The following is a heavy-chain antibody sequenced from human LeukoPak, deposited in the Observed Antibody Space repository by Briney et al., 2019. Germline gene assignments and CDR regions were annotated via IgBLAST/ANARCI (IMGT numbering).Heavy chain of an antibody. D-gene: IGHD2-8*01. CDR2: INTNTGNP. J-gene: IGHJ4*02. V-gene: IGHV7-4-1*02. CDR3: ARDHSCTNGVCGLGY. CDR1: GYTFTSYA. Sequence: ASVKVSCKASGYTFTSYAMNRVRQAPGQGLEWMGWINTNTGNPTYAQGFTGRFVFSLDTSVSTAYLQISSLKAEDTAVYYCARDHSCTNGVCGLGYWGQGTLVTVSS.